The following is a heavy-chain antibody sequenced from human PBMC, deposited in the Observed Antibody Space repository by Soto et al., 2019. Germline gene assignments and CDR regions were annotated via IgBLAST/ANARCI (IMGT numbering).Heavy chain of an antibody. Sequence: PGGSLRLSCAASGFTFSNAWMSWVRQAPGKGLEWVGRIKSKTDGGTTDYAAPVKGRFTISRDDSKNTLYLQMNSLKTEDTAVYYCTTDIYYDSSGYYVRAFGIWGQGTMVTVSS. J-gene: IGHJ3*02. CDR2: IKSKTDGGTT. V-gene: IGHV3-15*01. CDR3: TTDIYYDSSGYYVRAFGI. D-gene: IGHD3-22*01. CDR1: GFTFSNAW.